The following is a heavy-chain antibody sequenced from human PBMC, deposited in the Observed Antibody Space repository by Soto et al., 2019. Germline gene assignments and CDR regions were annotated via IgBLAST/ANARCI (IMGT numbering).Heavy chain of an antibody. CDR2: INPDSGAT. CDR1: GYSFTGYY. CDR3: ARGDYGTGGYPFPYFDY. D-gene: IGHD2-8*02. V-gene: IGHV1-2*02. J-gene: IGHJ4*02. Sequence: HEHLVQSGAKVKRPGASLKVSCKASGYSFTGYYIHWVRQAPGQGLEWMGWINPDSGATNYAQNFQGRVILTSDTSISTASMDLTSLTSDDTAVYYCARGDYGTGGYPFPYFDYWGQGTLVIVSS.